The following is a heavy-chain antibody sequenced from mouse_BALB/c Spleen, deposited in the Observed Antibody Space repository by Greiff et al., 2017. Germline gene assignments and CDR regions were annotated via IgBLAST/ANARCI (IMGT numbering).Heavy chain of an antibody. J-gene: IGHJ1*01. V-gene: IGHV8-12*01. CDR1: GFSLSTSGMG. Sequence: QVTLKESGPGILQPSQTLSLTCSFSGFSLSTSGMGVSWIRQPSGKGLEWLAHIYWDDDKRYNPSLKSRLTISKDTSSNQVFLKITSVDTADTATYYCASTATWYFDVWGAGTTVTVSS. CDR3: ASTATWYFDV. D-gene: IGHD1-2*01. CDR2: IYWDDDK.